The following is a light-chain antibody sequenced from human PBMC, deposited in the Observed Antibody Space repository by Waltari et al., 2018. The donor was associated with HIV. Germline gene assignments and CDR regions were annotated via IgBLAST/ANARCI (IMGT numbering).Light chain of an antibody. V-gene: IGLV2-14*03. J-gene: IGLJ3*02. Sequence: THPASVSGSPGHSITISCTPPISDIRDFTPISVSWYQHHPGTVPKLLIYGDNGRPSGVASRSCGNKAANTASLIISRLQPEDEAYYYCSSDETGVTVTFGGGTRVTVL. CDR2: GDN. CDR1: ISDIRDFTPIS. CDR3: SSDETGVTVT.